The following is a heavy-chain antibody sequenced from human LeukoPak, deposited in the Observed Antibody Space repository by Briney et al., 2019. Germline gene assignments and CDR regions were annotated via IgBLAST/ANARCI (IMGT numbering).Heavy chain of an antibody. D-gene: IGHD4-17*01. Sequence: GGSLRLPCAASGFTVSSNYMSWVRQAPGKGLEWVSVIYSGGSTYYADSVKGRFTISRDNSKNTLYLQMNSLRAEDTAVYYCARHPSSTVTRDYWGQGTLVTVSS. CDR3: ARHPSSTVTRDY. J-gene: IGHJ4*02. CDR2: IYSGGST. V-gene: IGHV3-66*04. CDR1: GFTVSSNY.